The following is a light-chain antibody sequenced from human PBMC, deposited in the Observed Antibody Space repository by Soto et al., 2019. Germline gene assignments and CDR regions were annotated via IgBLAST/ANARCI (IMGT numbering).Light chain of an antibody. CDR2: GSY. Sequence: EIVLTQSPGTLSLSPGERATLSCRASQSVSSSYLAWYQQKPGQATRLLIYGSYSRATGIPDRFSGSGSETDFTRTISRLEPEEFAVYYCQQYGSSPFLTFGGGTKVAIK. CDR1: QSVSSSY. J-gene: IGKJ4*01. CDR3: QQYGSSPFLT. V-gene: IGKV3-20*01.